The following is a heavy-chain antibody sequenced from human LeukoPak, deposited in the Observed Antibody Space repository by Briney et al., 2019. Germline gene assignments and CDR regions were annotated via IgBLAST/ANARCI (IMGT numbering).Heavy chain of an antibody. CDR3: ARNIPVTRWGY. CDR2: IYSGGST. V-gene: IGHV3-66*01. Sequence: GGSLRLSWAAAGFTVSNNYMTWVRQAPGKGLEWVSLIYSGGSTYYADSVKGRFTISRDNSKNTVYLQMNSLRAEDTAVYYCARNIPVTRWGYWGQGTLVTASS. CDR1: GFTVSNNY. J-gene: IGHJ4*02. D-gene: IGHD2-21*01.